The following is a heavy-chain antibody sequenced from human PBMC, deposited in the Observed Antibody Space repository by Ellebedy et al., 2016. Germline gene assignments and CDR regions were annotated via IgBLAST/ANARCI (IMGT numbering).Heavy chain of an antibody. CDR2: ISSDGSNK. Sequence: GGSLRLSCAASGFTFSRYPFHWVRQVPGKGLEWVAVISSDGSNKSYGDSVKGRITISRDNSKSSVYLQLNSLRSEDTAVYFCARDGSRVVIAGRLDYWGQGTLVTVSS. D-gene: IGHD2-15*01. CDR1: GFTFSRYP. CDR3: ARDGSRVVIAGRLDY. J-gene: IGHJ4*02. V-gene: IGHV3-30*14.